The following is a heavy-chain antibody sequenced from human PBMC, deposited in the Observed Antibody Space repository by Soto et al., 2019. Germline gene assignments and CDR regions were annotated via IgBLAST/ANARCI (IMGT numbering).Heavy chain of an antibody. Sequence: PGESLKISCRASGYTFTTFWISWVRQMPGKGLEWMGRIDPSDTYVTYSPSFQGHVTISTEKSSSITYLQWSSLKASDTAIYYCARIYCTKSTCDSWFDPWGQGTLVTVSS. CDR1: GYTFTTFW. J-gene: IGHJ5*02. D-gene: IGHD2-8*01. V-gene: IGHV5-10-1*01. CDR3: ARIYCTKSTCDSWFDP. CDR2: IDPSDTYV.